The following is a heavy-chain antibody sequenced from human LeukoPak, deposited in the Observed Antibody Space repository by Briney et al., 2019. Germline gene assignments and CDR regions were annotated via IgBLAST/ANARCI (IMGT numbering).Heavy chain of an antibody. J-gene: IGHJ5*02. CDR1: GGSFSGYY. D-gene: IGHD2-2*01. CDR2: INHSGST. Sequence: PSETLSLTCAVYGGSFSGYYWSWIRQTPGKGLEWIGEINHSGSTNYNPSLKSRVTISVDTSKNQFSLKLSSVTAADTAVYYCARHGDIVVVPAAPRLYNWFDPWGQGTLVTVSS. CDR3: ARHGDIVVVPAAPRLYNWFDP. V-gene: IGHV4-34*01.